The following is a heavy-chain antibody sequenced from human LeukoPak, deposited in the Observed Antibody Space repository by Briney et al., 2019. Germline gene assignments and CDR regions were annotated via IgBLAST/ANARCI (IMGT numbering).Heavy chain of an antibody. Sequence: QPGGSLGLSCAASGFTFSDFWMNWVRQAPGKGLEWVASIKQDGSEKYYVDSVKGRFSISRDNAKNSLHLQMNSLRAEDTAVYYCARDHTVDGLVFDYWGQGILVTVSS. V-gene: IGHV3-7*01. CDR3: ARDHTVDGLVFDY. CDR2: IKQDGSEK. D-gene: IGHD6-19*01. J-gene: IGHJ4*02. CDR1: GFTFSDFW.